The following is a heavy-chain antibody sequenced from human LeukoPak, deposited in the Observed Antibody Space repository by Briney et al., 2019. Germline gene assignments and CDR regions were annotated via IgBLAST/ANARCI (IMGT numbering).Heavy chain of an antibody. V-gene: IGHV3-21*01. J-gene: IGHJ3*02. Sequence: GGSLSLSCAASGFTFSAYSMHWVRQAPGKGLEWVSSISSSSYIFDADSVKGRFTISRDNAKNSLYLQMNSLRAEDTAVYYCARDGHCSSTSCYNDAFDIWGQGTMVTVSS. CDR3: ARDGHCSSTSCYNDAFDI. CDR1: GFTFSAYS. D-gene: IGHD2-2*02. CDR2: ISSSSYI.